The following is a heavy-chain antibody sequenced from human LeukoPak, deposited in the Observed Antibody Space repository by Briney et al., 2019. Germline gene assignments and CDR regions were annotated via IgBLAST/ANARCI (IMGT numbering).Heavy chain of an antibody. CDR3: ARSANYYYDSASYGVGFDV. J-gene: IGHJ3*01. CDR2: ILYTGST. V-gene: IGHV4-59*01. Sequence: SETLSLTCTVSGGSISSYYWSWIRQPPGKGLEWIGNILYTGSTKYNPSLKSRVTISVDTSKNQFSLKLSSVTAADTAMYYCARSANYYYDSASYGVGFDVWGQGTLVTVSS. D-gene: IGHD3-22*01. CDR1: GGSISSYY.